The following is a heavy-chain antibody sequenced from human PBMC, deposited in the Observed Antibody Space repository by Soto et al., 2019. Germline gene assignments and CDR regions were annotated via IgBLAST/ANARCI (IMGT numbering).Heavy chain of an antibody. CDR2: ISAYNGNT. J-gene: IGHJ4*02. Sequence: QVQLVQSGAEVKKPGASVKVSCKASGYTFTSYGISWVRQAPGQGLEWMGWISAYNGNTNYAQKLQGIVTMTNDTPTSTAHVELGSVRSEDTAVYYCGMSANTDIWAGYPVPDYWGQGTLGTGSS. V-gene: IGHV1-18*01. CDR3: GMSANTDIWAGYPVPDY. CDR1: GYTFTSYG. D-gene: IGHD3-9*01.